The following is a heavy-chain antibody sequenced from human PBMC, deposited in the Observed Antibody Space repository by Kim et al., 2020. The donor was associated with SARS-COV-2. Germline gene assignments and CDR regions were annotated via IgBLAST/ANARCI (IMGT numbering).Heavy chain of an antibody. J-gene: IGHJ6*02. D-gene: IGHD3-10*01. V-gene: IGHV1-69*04. CDR3: ARAPLWFGEEDGMDV. Sequence: QKCQGRVTSTEDKSTSTAYMELSSLRSEDTAVYYCARAPLWFGEEDGMDVWGQGTTVTVSS.